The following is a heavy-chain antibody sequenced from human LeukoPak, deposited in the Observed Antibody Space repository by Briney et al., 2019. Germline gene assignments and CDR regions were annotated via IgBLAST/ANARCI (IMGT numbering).Heavy chain of an antibody. Sequence: GGSLTLSCAASGFAVSNDYMAWVRQPPGKGLEWVSVLFSGGSTYYADSVKGRFTISRDNSKNMLYLQMNNLRAEDTAVYYCARDPGGDWFDPWVQGTLVTVSS. CDR1: GFAVSNDY. J-gene: IGHJ5*02. V-gene: IGHV3-66*01. D-gene: IGHD3-10*01. CDR2: LFSGGST. CDR3: ARDPGGDWFDP.